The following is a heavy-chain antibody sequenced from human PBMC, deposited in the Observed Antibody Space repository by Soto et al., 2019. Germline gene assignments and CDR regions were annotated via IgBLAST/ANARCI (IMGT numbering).Heavy chain of an antibody. D-gene: IGHD6-13*01. CDR1: EGTFNSYA. V-gene: IGHV1-69*01. J-gene: IGHJ4*02. CDR2: IIPYYNTL. CDR3: ASGASRWYPYFFGS. Sequence: QAQVVQSGAEVRKPGSSVKLSCKASEGTFNSYAIAWVRQAPGQGLEWMGGIIPYYNTLNYAQKLQDRVTITADDSTNTVYMELSSLRSDDTAVYFCASGASRWYPYFFGSWAQGTLVTVSS.